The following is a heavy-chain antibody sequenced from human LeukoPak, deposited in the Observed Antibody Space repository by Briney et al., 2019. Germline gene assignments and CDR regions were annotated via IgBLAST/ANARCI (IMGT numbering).Heavy chain of an antibody. V-gene: IGHV1-46*01. CDR3: ARSASGWHYFDY. J-gene: IGHJ4*02. D-gene: IGHD6-19*01. CDR2: IHLSDGTT. CDR1: GYTFTSYY. Sequence: EASVKVSCKASGYTFTSYYMPWVRQAPGQGLEWMGIIHLSDGTTSYAQKFQGRVTMTRDTSTSTVYMELTSLRSEDTAVYYCARSASGWHYFDYWGQGTLVTVSS.